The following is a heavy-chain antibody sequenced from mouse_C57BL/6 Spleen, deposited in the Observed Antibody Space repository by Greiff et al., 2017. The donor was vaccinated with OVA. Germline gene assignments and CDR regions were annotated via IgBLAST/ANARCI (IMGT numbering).Heavy chain of an antibody. V-gene: IGHV1-53*01. D-gene: IGHD2-4*01. CDR3: ARSYYDYGDYYAMDY. CDR2: INPSNGGT. J-gene: IGHJ4*01. Sequence: QVQLKQPGPELVKPGASVKLSCKASGYTFTSYWMHWVKQRPGQGLEWIGNINPSNGGTNYNEKFKSKATLTVDKSSSTAYMQLSSLTSEDSAVYYCARSYYDYGDYYAMDYGGQGTSVTVSS. CDR1: GYTFTSYW.